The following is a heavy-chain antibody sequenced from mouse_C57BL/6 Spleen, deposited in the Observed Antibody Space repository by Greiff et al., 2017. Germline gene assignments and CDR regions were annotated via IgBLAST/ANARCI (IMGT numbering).Heavy chain of an antibody. CDR3: ARRANYGYDWFAY. V-gene: IGHV1-20*01. Sequence: VQLKESGPELVKPGDSVKISCKASGYSFTGYFMNWVMQSHGKSLEWIGRINPYNGDTFYNQKFKGKATLTVDKSSSTAHMELRSLTSEDSAVYYGARRANYGYDWFAYWGQGTLVTVSA. D-gene: IGHD2-2*01. CDR1: GYSFTGYF. J-gene: IGHJ3*01. CDR2: INPYNGDT.